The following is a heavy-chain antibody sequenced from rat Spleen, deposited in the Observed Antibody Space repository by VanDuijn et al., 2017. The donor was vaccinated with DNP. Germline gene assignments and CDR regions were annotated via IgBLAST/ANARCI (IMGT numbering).Heavy chain of an antibody. J-gene: IGHJ2*01. CDR2: INTDGGRT. D-gene: IGHD5-1*01. Sequence: EVQLVETGGGLVQPGRSLKLSCVASGFTFSSSWMYWIRQAPGKGLEWVASINTDGGRTYYPDSVKGRFTISRDNAEDTVYLQMNSLRSGETETYYRAKDGRIWEPYGWGQGVRVTVSS. CDR1: GFTFSSSW. CDR3: AKDGRIWEPYG. V-gene: IGHV5-58*01.